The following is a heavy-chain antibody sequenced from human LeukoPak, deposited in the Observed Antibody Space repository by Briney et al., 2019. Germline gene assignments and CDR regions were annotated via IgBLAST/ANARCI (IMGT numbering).Heavy chain of an antibody. CDR1: GDSLGSGMYY. D-gene: IGHD6-13*01. Sequence: SETLSLTCTVSGDSLGSGMYYWGWIRQAPGKGLEWIGTMYYSGSTYYNPSLKSRVTISVDTSKNQFSLKLSSVTAADTAIYYCARQVTSSRRTPFDYWGQGTLVTVSS. J-gene: IGHJ4*02. V-gene: IGHV4-39*01. CDR3: ARQVTSSRRTPFDY. CDR2: MYYSGST.